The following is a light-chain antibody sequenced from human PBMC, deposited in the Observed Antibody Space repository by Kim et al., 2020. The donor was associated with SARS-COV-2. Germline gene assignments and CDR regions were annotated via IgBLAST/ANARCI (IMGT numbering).Light chain of an antibody. CDR1: SVSDIT. J-gene: IGLJ3*02. Sequence: ALGQTVRIPCHGDSVSDITASWYQKKPGQAHVLVLYDNDARPTGIPARFSGSTSGIRASVAITGAQAEDEAVYYCATRDSSGDLVVFGGGTQLTVL. V-gene: IGLV3-19*01. CDR2: DND. CDR3: ATRDSSGDLVV.